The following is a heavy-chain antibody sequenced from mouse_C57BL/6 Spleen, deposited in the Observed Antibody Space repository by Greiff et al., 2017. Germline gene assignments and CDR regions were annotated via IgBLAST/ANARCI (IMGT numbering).Heavy chain of an antibody. J-gene: IGHJ1*03. CDR1: GYTFTSYW. CDR3: ARDYGSSYDWYFDV. CDR2: IHPNSGST. Sequence: QVQLQQPGAELVKPGASVKLSCKASGYTFTSYWMHWVKQRPGQGLEWIGMIHPNSGSTNYNEKFKSKATLTVDKSSSTAYMPLLSLTSEDSAVYYCARDYGSSYDWYFDVWGTGTTVTVSS. D-gene: IGHD1-1*01. V-gene: IGHV1-64*01.